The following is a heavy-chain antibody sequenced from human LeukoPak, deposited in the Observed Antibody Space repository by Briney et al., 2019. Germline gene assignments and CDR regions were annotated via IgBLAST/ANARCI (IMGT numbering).Heavy chain of an antibody. CDR3: ARDSAVADYYYYYYMDV. V-gene: IGHV4-4*07. Sequence: SETLSLTCTVSGGSISSYYWSRIRQPAGKGLEWIGRIYTSGSTNYNPSLKSRVTMSVDTSKNQFSLKLSSVTAADTAVYYCARDSAVADYYYYYYMDVWGKGTTVTVSS. J-gene: IGHJ6*03. D-gene: IGHD6-19*01. CDR2: IYTSGST. CDR1: GGSISSYY.